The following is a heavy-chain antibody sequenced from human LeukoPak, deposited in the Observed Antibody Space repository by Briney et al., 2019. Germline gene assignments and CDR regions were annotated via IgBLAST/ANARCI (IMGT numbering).Heavy chain of an antibody. CDR1: GYTFINFG. V-gene: IGHV1-18*01. CDR2: ISAYNSNR. D-gene: IGHD3-16*01. J-gene: IGHJ4*02. CDR3: ARDYYDNGGDLKY. Sequence: ASVKVSCKTSGYTFINFGISWVRQAPGQGLEWMGWISAYNSNRDSVQKFQGRVTLTTDTSTSTAYMELRSLTSDDTAVYYCARDYYDNGGDLKYWGQGTLVTVSS.